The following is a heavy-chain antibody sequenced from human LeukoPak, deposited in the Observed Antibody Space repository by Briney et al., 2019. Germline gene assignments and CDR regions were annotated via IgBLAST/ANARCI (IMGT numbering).Heavy chain of an antibody. CDR3: ARSVAGTEDY. CDR2: IYPGDSDT. CDR1: GYNFASYW. J-gene: IGHJ4*02. Sequence: GESLKISCKGSGYNFASYWIGWVRQKPGKGLEWMGLIYPGDSDTRYSPSFPGQVTISADKSISTAYLQWSSLQASDTAMYYCARSVAGTEDYWGQGTLATVSS. D-gene: IGHD6-19*01. V-gene: IGHV5-51*01.